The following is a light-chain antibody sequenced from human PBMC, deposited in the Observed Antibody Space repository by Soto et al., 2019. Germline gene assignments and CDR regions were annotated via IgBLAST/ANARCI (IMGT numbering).Light chain of an antibody. Sequence: PGAIVTLSCRASQSVSSDLAWYQQKPGQAPRLLIYGASTRATDIPATFSGSGSGTEFTLTISSLQSEDFALYYCQHYNNWPTFGQGTKVDIK. V-gene: IGKV3-15*01. CDR1: QSVSSD. CDR3: QHYNNWPT. CDR2: GAS. J-gene: IGKJ1*01.